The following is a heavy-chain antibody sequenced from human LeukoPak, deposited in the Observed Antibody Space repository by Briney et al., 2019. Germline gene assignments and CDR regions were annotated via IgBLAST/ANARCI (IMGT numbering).Heavy chain of an antibody. Sequence: GGSLRLSCAASGFTFSSYGMHWVRQAPGKGLEWVAVISYHGSNKYYADSVKGRFTISRDNSKNTLYLQMNSLSAEDTAVYYCATDQYSSGWSFDYWGQGTLATVSS. V-gene: IGHV3-30*03. D-gene: IGHD6-19*01. CDR2: ISYHGSNK. CDR3: ATDQYSSGWSFDY. J-gene: IGHJ4*02. CDR1: GFTFSSYG.